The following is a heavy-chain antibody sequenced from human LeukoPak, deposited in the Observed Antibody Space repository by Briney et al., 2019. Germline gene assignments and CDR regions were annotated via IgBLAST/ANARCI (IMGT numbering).Heavy chain of an antibody. V-gene: IGHV4-59*08. D-gene: IGHD6-19*01. CDR3: ARGTAMSGPADKFDS. J-gene: IGHJ4*02. Sequence: SETLSLTCTVSGGSISSYYWSWIRRPPGKGLEWIGYVYYSGSTNYNPALKSRVTISIDTSKNQFSLKLSSVTAADTAVFYCARGTAMSGPADKFDSWGQGTLVTVSS. CDR2: VYYSGST. CDR1: GGSISSYY.